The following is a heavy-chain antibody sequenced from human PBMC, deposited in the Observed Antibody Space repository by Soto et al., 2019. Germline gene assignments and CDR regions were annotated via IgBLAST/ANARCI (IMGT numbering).Heavy chain of an antibody. D-gene: IGHD3-16*01. J-gene: IGHJ6*02. V-gene: IGHV1-18*01. Sequence: QVQLVQSGAEVKKPGASVKVSCKASGYTFSRSGISWVRQAPGQGLEWMGWINGYNGNTNYTQKMQGRITMTTDTPTSTAYMELRSLRSDDTAVYYCARMGDGPYYYYGMDVWGQGTTVIVSS. CDR2: INGYNGNT. CDR1: GYTFSRSG. CDR3: ARMGDGPYYYYGMDV.